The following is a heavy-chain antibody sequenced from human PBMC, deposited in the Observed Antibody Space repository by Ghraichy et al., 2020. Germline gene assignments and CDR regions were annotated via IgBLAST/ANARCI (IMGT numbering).Heavy chain of an antibody. CDR2: FAPEDGET. V-gene: IGHV1-24*01. Sequence: ASVKVSCKVSGYNLTELSMHWVRQAPGKGLEWMGGFAPEDGETIYAQKFQGRVTMTEDTSTDTAYMELSSLRSEDTAVYYCATSAVGNWNYVPDYWGQGTLVTVSS. D-gene: IGHD1-7*01. CDR1: GYNLTELS. J-gene: IGHJ4*02. CDR3: ATSAVGNWNYVPDY.